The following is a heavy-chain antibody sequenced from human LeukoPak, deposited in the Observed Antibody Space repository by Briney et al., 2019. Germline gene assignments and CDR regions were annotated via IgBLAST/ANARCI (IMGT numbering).Heavy chain of an antibody. CDR3: ARVGTITIFGGGY. Sequence: GASVKVSCKASGYTFNSYGISWVRQAPGQGLEWMGYINAYDGNTNYAQNFQGRVTMTTDTSTTTGYMELRSLRSDDTAVYYCARVGTITIFGGGYWGQGTLVTVSS. V-gene: IGHV1-18*01. CDR1: GYTFNSYG. CDR2: INAYDGNT. J-gene: IGHJ4*02. D-gene: IGHD3-3*01.